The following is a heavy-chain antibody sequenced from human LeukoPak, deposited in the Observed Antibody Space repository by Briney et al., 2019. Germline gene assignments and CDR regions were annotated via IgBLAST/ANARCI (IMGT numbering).Heavy chain of an antibody. Sequence: SETLSLTCTVSGGSISFYYWSWIRQPAGKGLEWIGHIYTSESTNYNPSLKSRVTMSVDTSKNQFSLKLNSVTAEDTAVYYCARDFLVGGTTIDYWGQGTLVTVSS. CDR1: GGSISFYY. J-gene: IGHJ4*02. V-gene: IGHV4-4*07. D-gene: IGHD1-26*01. CDR3: ARDFLVGGTTIDY. CDR2: IYTSEST.